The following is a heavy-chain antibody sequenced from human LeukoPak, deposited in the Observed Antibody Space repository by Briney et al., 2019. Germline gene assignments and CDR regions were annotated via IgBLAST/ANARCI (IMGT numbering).Heavy chain of an antibody. V-gene: IGHV3-7*01. CDR2: INKDGSER. J-gene: IGHJ4*02. D-gene: IGHD4-17*01. CDR1: GFTFSGYW. Sequence: PGGSLRLSCAASGFTFSGYWMSWVRQAPGKGLEWEANINKDGSERYNVDSVKGRFTISRENANKSLYLQMNSLRAEDTSVYYCARESKGRSKIDYWGQGTLVTVSS. CDR3: ARESKGRSKIDY.